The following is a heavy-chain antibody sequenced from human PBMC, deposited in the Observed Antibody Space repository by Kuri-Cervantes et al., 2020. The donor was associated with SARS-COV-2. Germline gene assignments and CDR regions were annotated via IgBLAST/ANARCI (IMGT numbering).Heavy chain of an antibody. J-gene: IGHJ4*02. D-gene: IGHD3-3*01. Sequence: SETLSLTCTVSGYSISSGYCWGWIRQPPGKGLEWIGSIYHSGSTYYNPSLKSRVTISVDTSKNQFSLKLSSVTAADTAVYYCARHASDDFWSGPSVRLYYFDYWGQGTLVTVSS. CDR1: GYSISSGYC. CDR3: ARHASDDFWSGPSVRLYYFDY. CDR2: IYHSGST. V-gene: IGHV4-38-2*02.